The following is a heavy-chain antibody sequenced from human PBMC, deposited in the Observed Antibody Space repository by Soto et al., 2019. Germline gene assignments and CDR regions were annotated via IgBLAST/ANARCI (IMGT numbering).Heavy chain of an antibody. CDR2: INHSGST. D-gene: IGHD3-16*01. V-gene: IGHV4-34*01. CDR3: AGVGGVAFDI. Sequence: PSETLSLTCAVYGGSFSGYYWSWIRQPPGKGLEWIGEINHSGSTNYNPSLKSRVTISVDTSKNQFSLKLSSVTAADTAVYYCAGVGGVAFDIWGQGTMVTVSS. CDR1: GGSFSGYY. J-gene: IGHJ3*02.